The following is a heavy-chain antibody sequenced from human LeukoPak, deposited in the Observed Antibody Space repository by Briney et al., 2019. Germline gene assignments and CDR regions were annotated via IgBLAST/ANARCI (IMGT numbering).Heavy chain of an antibody. D-gene: IGHD3-10*01. J-gene: IGHJ5*02. V-gene: IGHV1-46*01. CDR2: INPSGGST. CDR3: ASGDGGGFGINWFDP. CDR1: GYTFTSYY. Sequence: GASVKVSCKASGYTFTSYYMHWVRQAPGQGLEWMGIINPSGGSTSYAQKFQGRVTMTRDTSTSTVYMELSSLRSEDTAVYYCASGDGGGFGINWFDPWGQGTLVTVSS.